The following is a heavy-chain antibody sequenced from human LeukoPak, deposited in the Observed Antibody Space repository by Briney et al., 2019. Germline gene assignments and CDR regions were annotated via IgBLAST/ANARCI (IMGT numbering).Heavy chain of an antibody. J-gene: IGHJ4*02. CDR3: AKQRVGTSWSPDY. CDR1: GFTFSSYG. Sequence: GGSLRLSCAASGFTFSSYGMHWVRQAPGKGLEWVAVISYDGSSKYYTDSVKGRFTISRDNSKNTLYLQMNSLRAEDTAVYYCAKQRVGTSWSPDYWGQGTLVTVSS. CDR2: ISYDGSSK. D-gene: IGHD1-26*01. V-gene: IGHV3-30*18.